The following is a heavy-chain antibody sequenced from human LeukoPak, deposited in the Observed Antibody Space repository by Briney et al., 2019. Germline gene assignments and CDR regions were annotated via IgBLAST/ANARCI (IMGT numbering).Heavy chain of an antibody. J-gene: IGHJ4*02. CDR1: GFTFNTYW. Sequence: PGRSLRLSCAASGFTFNTYWMSWVRRTPGRGLEWVAKIKADGSKKYYVDSVKGRFTISRDNAKDSVYLQMNSLRAEDTAVYYCARDPSYCIGADCYWGRLDYWGQGSLVTVSS. CDR2: IKADGSKK. V-gene: IGHV3-7*03. D-gene: IGHD2-15*01. CDR3: ARDPSYCIGADCYWGRLDY.